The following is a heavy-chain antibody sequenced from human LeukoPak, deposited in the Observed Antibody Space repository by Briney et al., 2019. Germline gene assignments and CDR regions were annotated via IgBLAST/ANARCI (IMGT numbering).Heavy chain of an antibody. CDR1: GFTFSNYA. J-gene: IGHJ6*02. V-gene: IGHV3-23*01. CDR2: IRGNGART. Sequence: PGGSLRLSCAASGFTFSNYAMSWVRQAPGKGLEWVSGIRGNGARTDYADSVKGRFTISRDNSKNTLYLQMNSLRAEDTAVYYCAKHQQIYGDSLMDVWGQGTTVTVSS. D-gene: IGHD4-17*01. CDR3: AKHQQIYGDSLMDV.